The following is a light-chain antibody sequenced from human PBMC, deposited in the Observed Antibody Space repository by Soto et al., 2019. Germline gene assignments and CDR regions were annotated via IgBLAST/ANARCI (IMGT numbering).Light chain of an antibody. CDR1: QSVNNDY. J-gene: IGKJ4*01. CDR2: GAS. Sequence: EIVMTQSPATLSVSPGERATLSCRATQSVNNDYLAWYQQRPGLAPRLLIFGASGRATGIPDRFSGSGSGTDLTLTISRLEPEDFEIYYCQQYGTSPLTFGGGTKVDIK. V-gene: IGKV3-20*01. CDR3: QQYGTSPLT.